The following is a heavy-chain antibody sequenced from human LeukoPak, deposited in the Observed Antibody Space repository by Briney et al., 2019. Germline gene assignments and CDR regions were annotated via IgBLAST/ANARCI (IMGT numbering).Heavy chain of an antibody. CDR1: GFSFNGYG. J-gene: IGHJ6*03. V-gene: IGHV3-30*02. CDR3: AKGGARGHTVVVPGARGNPHYYYMNV. D-gene: IGHD2-2*01. Sequence: PGGSLRLSCTASGFSFNGYGMHWVRQAPGKGLEWVTSVRYDGRNEYYADSVKGRFTISRDNSKNTLYLQMNSLRAEDTAVYYCAKGGARGHTVVVPGARGNPHYYYMNVWGNGTTVTVSS. CDR2: VRYDGRNE.